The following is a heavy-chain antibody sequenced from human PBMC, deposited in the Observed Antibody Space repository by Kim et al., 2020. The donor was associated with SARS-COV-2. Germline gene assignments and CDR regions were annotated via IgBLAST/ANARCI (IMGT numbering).Heavy chain of an antibody. CDR1: GYTFTGYY. CDR3: ARVDNWNDMDYYFDY. D-gene: IGHD1-1*01. J-gene: IGHJ4*02. Sequence: ASVKVSCKASGYTFTGYYIHWVRQAPGQGLEWMGRINPNSGDTNYSQKFQGRVTMTRDTSIRTAYMELSRLRSDDTAVYYCARVDNWNDMDYYFDYWGQGTLVTVSS. CDR2: INPNSGDT. V-gene: IGHV1-2*06.